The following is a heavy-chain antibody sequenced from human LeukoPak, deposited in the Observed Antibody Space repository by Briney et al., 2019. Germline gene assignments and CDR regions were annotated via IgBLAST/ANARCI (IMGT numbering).Heavy chain of an antibody. CDR1: GYTFTSYD. CDR3: ARDPSNWALRFLEWYYYYYGMDV. V-gene: IGHV1-8*01. J-gene: IGHJ6*02. D-gene: IGHD3-3*01. CDR2: MNPNSGNT. Sequence: ASVNVSCKASGYTFTSYDINWVRQATGQGLEWMGWMNPNSGNTGYAQKFQGRVTMTRNTSISTAYMELSSLRSEDTAVYYCARDPSNWALRFLEWYYYYYGMDVWGQGTTVTVSS.